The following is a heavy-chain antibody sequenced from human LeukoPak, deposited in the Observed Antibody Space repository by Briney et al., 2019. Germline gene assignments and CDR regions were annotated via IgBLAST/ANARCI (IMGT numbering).Heavy chain of an antibody. CDR3: ASRVADDYRGYYYYYYGMDV. V-gene: IGHV4-34*01. Sequence: PSETLSLTCAVYGWSFSGYYWSWIRQPPGKGLEWIGEINHSGSTNYNPSLKSRVTISVDTSKNQFSLKLSSVTAADTAVYYCASRVADDYRGYYYYYYGMDVWGQGTTVTVSS. D-gene: IGHD5-12*01. J-gene: IGHJ6*02. CDR1: GWSFSGYY. CDR2: INHSGST.